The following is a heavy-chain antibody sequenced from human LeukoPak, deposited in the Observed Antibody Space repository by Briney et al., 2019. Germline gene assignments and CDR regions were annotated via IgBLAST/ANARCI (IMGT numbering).Heavy chain of an antibody. D-gene: IGHD6-6*01. CDR1: GGSVSSSSHY. CDR3: VREHSSSADY. CDR2: INYSGST. J-gene: IGHJ4*02. Sequence: SETLSLTCTVSGGSVSSSSHYWAWIRQPPGKGLEWIGSINYSGSTYYNPSLKSRITISVDTSKNQFSLKLSSVTAADTAVYYCVREHSSSADYWGQRTLVTVSS. V-gene: IGHV4-39*07.